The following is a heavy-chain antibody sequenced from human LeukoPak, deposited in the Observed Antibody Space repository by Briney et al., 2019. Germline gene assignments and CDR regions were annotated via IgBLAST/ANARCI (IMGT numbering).Heavy chain of an antibody. Sequence: PGGSLRLSCAASEFTFSNYAMYWLRQAPGKGLEWVAVISYDGSNKYYPDSVKGRFTISRDNSKNTLYLQMNSLRAEDTAEYYCARGVPTGVDYFDYWGQGTLVSDSS. CDR2: ISYDGSNK. V-gene: IGHV3-30-3*01. CDR3: ARGVPTGVDYFDY. CDR1: EFTFSNYA. D-gene: IGHD1-1*01. J-gene: IGHJ4*02.